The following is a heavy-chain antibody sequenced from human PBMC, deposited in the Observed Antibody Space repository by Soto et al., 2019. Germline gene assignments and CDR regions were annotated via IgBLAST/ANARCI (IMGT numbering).Heavy chain of an antibody. Sequence: QVQLQESGPGLVKPSGTLSLTCAVSGGSISSSNWWSWVRQPPGKGLEWIGEIDHIGSTNYNPSLKGQVTISVDKTKNQFSLKLSSVTAADPAVNNCASIREPYGPWGQGTLVTVSS. CDR1: GGSISSSNW. J-gene: IGHJ5*02. D-gene: IGHD4-17*01. CDR2: IDHIGST. V-gene: IGHV4-4*02. CDR3: ASIREPYGP.